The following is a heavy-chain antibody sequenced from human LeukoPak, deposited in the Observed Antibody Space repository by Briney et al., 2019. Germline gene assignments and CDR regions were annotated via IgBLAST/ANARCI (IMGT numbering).Heavy chain of an antibody. J-gene: IGHJ3*02. D-gene: IGHD2-15*01. V-gene: IGHV3-7*01. Sequence: GGSLRLSCAASGFTFSSYWMSWVRQAPGKGLEWVANIKQDGSEKYYVDSVEGRFTISRDNAKNSLYLQMNSLRAEDTAVYYCARDRTSGGPDAFDIWGQGTMVTVSS. CDR1: GFTFSSYW. CDR2: IKQDGSEK. CDR3: ARDRTSGGPDAFDI.